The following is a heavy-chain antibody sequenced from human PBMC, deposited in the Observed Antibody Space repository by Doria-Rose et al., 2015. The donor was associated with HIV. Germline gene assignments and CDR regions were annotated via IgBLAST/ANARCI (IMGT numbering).Heavy chain of an antibody. D-gene: IGHD6-13*01. J-gene: IGHJ4*02. CDR2: IFSDDER. V-gene: IGHV2-26*01. CDR3: ARIKSSRWYHKYYFDF. Sequence: QITLKESGPALVKPTETLTLTCTVSGVSLSSPGMGVSWIRQPPGKALEWLANIFSDDERSYKTSLKSRLTISRGTSKSWVVLTMTDMDPVDTATYYCARIKSSRWYHKYYFDFWGQGTLVIVSA. CDR1: GVSLSSPGMG.